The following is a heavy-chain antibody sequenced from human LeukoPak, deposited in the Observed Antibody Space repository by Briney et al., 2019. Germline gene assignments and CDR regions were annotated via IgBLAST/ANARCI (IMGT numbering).Heavy chain of an antibody. CDR1: GGSFSGYY. Sequence: SETLSLTCAVYGGSFSGYYWSWIRQPPGKGLEWMGEINHSGSTNYNPSLKSRVTISVDTSKNQFSLKLSSVTAADTAVYYCAGRGYSYGYYFDYWGQGTLVTVSS. V-gene: IGHV4-34*01. D-gene: IGHD5-18*01. J-gene: IGHJ4*02. CDR2: INHSGST. CDR3: AGRGYSYGYYFDY.